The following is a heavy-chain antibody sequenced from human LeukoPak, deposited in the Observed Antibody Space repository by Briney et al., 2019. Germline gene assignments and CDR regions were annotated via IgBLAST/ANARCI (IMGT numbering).Heavy chain of an antibody. D-gene: IGHD2-21*01. J-gene: IGHJ4*02. CDR1: GFTFSSYE. CDR2: ISSSGSTI. Sequence: GGSLRLSCAASGFTFSSYEMNWVRQAPGKGLEWVSYISSSGSTIYYADSVKGRFTISRDNAKNSLYLQMNSLRAEDTAVYYCARAGEFLYYFDYWGQGTLVTVSP. V-gene: IGHV3-48*03. CDR3: ARAGEFLYYFDY.